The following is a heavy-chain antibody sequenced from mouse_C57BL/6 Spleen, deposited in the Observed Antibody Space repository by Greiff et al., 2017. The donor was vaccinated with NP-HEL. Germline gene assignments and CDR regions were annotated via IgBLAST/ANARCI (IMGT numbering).Heavy chain of an antibody. CDR1: GYSITSGYD. CDR2: ISYSGST. CDR3: ARWLPHYYAMDY. Sequence: EVQLQQSGPGMVKPSQSLSLTCTVTGYSITSGYDWHWIRHFPGNKLEWMGYISYSGSTNYNPSLKSRISITHDTSKNHFFLKLNSVTTEDTATYYCARWLPHYYAMDYWGQGTSVTVSS. J-gene: IGHJ4*01. D-gene: IGHD2-2*01. V-gene: IGHV3-1*01.